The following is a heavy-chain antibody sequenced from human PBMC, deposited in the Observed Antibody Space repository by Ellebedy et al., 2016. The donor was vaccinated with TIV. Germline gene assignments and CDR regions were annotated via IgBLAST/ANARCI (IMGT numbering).Heavy chain of an antibody. CDR1: GYSFTSYW. CDR3: ARPIEPHRPGLRGWFDP. Sequence: GGSLRLSCKGSGYSFTSYWIGWVRQMPGKGLEWMGIIYPGDSDTRYSPSFQGQVTISADKSISTAYLQWSSLKASDTAMYYCARPIEPHRPGLRGWFDPWGQGTLVTVSS. D-gene: IGHD4-17*01. J-gene: IGHJ5*02. V-gene: IGHV5-51*01. CDR2: IYPGDSDT.